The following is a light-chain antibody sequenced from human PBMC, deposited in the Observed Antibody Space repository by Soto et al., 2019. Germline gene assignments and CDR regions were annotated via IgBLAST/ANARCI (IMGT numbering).Light chain of an antibody. V-gene: IGKV3-20*01. CDR3: QQYDKSPPIT. J-gene: IGKJ5*01. Sequence: EIVMTQSPATLSVSPGERATLSCRASQTVSSNYLAWCQQRPGQAPRLLIYGPSSRATGIPDRFSGSGSGTDFTLTISRLEPEDFAVYFCQQYDKSPPITFGQGTRLEIK. CDR1: QTVSSNY. CDR2: GPS.